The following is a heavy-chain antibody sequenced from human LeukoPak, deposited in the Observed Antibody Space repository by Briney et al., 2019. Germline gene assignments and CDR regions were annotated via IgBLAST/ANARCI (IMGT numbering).Heavy chain of an antibody. CDR3: AKNFWSDKYYYYYMDV. Sequence: GGSLRLSCAASGFSFSSYAMSWVRQALGKGLEWVSGIIRGGSTYYADSAKGRFTISRDNSKNTLYLQMNSLRAEDTAVYYCAKNFWSDKYYYYYMDVWGKGTTVTVSS. J-gene: IGHJ6*03. CDR2: IIRGGST. CDR1: GFSFSSYA. D-gene: IGHD3-3*01. V-gene: IGHV3-23*01.